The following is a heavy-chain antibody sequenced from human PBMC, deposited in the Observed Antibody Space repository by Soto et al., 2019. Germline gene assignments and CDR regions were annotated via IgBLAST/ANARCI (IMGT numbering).Heavy chain of an antibody. CDR2: IDWDDDK. CDR1: GFSLSTNGMY. J-gene: IGHJ6*02. D-gene: IGHD3-10*01. CDR3: ARIRVSGSAVPLGRGMEV. Sequence: SGPTLVNPTQILTLTCTFSGFSLSTNGMYVSWIRQPPGKALEWLARIDWDDDKYYSTSLKTRLIISKDTSKNQVVLTMTNMDPEDTATYYCARIRVSGSAVPLGRGMEVWGQGTTVTVSS. V-gene: IGHV2-70*11.